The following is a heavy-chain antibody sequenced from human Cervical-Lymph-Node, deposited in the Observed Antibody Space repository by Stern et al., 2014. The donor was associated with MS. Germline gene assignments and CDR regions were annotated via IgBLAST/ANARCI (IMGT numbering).Heavy chain of an antibody. CDR2: MNPNNGNR. J-gene: IGHJ4*02. D-gene: IGHD2-15*01. Sequence: QVQLVESGAEVKKPGASVKVSCKASGYTFTNYDIHWVRQATGQGLEWMGWMNPNNGNRDYAQKFKGRVTMTTNNSISTAYMDLTSLRSDDTAVYYCARVRTAFGRRVDYWGQGTLVTVSS. V-gene: IGHV1-8*01. CDR1: GYTFTNYD. CDR3: ARVRTAFGRRVDY.